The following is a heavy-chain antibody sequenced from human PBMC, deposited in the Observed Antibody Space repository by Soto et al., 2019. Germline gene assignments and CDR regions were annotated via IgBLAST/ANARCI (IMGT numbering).Heavy chain of an antibody. J-gene: IGHJ3*02. CDR2: INAGNGNT. CDR3: ARGQGYFDWLLALNDAFDI. D-gene: IGHD3-9*01. CDR1: GYTFTSYA. V-gene: IGHV1-3*01. Sequence: GASVKVSCKASGYTFTSYAMHWVRQAPGQRLEWMGWINAGNGNTKYSQKFQGRVTITRDTSASTAYMELSSLRSEDTAVYYCARGQGYFDWLLALNDAFDIWGQGTMVTVSS.